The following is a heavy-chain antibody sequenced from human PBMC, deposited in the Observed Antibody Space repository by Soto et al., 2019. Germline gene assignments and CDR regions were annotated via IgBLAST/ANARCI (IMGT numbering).Heavy chain of an antibody. Sequence: SVKVSCKTSGGTFSSYAINWVRQAPGQGLEWMGRVVPMFGTAKYAQKFQDRVTITADESTSTAYMELNSLRSEDTAIYYCARDRDDTAVESGFDYWGQGAAVTVSS. V-gene: IGHV1-69*13. J-gene: IGHJ4*02. D-gene: IGHD5-18*01. CDR1: GGTFSSYA. CDR2: VVPMFGTA. CDR3: ARDRDDTAVESGFDY.